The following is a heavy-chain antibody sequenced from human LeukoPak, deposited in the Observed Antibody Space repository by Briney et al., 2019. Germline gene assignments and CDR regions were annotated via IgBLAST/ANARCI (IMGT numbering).Heavy chain of an antibody. CDR2: ISYIGST. D-gene: IGHD4-17*01. CDR3: ARDPTSVTKRLDI. CDR1: GGSFSSHY. V-gene: IGHV4-59*11. Sequence: PSETLSLTCTVSGGSFSSHYWSWIRQPPGKGLEWIGYISYIGSTNYNPSLKSRVTISVDTSKNQFSLKLSSVTAADTAVYYCARDPTSVTKRLDIWGQGTMVTVSS. J-gene: IGHJ3*02.